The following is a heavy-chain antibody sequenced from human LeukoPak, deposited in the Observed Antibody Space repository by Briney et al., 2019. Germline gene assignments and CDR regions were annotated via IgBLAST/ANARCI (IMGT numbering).Heavy chain of an antibody. V-gene: IGHV1-69*01. CDR1: GGSFSNYN. CDR3: ARGGSYTTGWYADY. CDR2: IIPAFGRA. D-gene: IGHD6-19*01. Sequence: SVKVSCKASGGSFSNYNIDWVRQAPGQGREWMGGIIPAFGRADYAEKFRDRITITADEITSTAYMEVRSLTSEHTAVYYCARGGSYTTGWYADYWGQGTQVAVSS. J-gene: IGHJ4*02.